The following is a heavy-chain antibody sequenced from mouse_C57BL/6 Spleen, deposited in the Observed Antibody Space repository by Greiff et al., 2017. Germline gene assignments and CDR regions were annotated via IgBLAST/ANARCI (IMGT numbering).Heavy chain of an antibody. J-gene: IGHJ2*01. CDR2: IYPGSGNT. V-gene: IGHV1-66*01. CDR3: ARWGGYYDFDY. D-gene: IGHD2-3*01. CDR1: GYSFTSYY. Sequence: VQLQQSGPELVKPGASVKISCKASGYSFTSYYIHWVKQRPGQGLEWIGWIYPGSGNTKYNEKFKGKATLTADTSSSTAYMQLSSLTSEDSAVYYCARWGGYYDFDYWGQGTTLTVSS.